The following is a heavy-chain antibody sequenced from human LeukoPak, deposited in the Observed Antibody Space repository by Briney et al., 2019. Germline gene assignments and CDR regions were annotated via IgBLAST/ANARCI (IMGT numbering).Heavy chain of an antibody. CDR1: GGSISSSKW. CDR3: ARPKTSGDFDY. CDR2: INHSGST. V-gene: IGHV4-4*02. D-gene: IGHD1-14*01. J-gene: IGHJ4*02. Sequence: SETLSLTCAVSGGSISSSKWWSWVRQPPGKGLEWIGEINHSGSTNYNPSLESRVTISMDTSKDQFSLKLTPVTAADTAVYYCARPKTSGDFDYWGQGTLVTVSS.